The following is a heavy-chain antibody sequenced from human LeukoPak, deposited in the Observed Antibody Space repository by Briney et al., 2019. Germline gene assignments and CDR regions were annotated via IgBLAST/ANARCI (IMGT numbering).Heavy chain of an antibody. J-gene: IGHJ3*02. CDR3: AREPTVVTQPSDAFDI. CDR1: GGSISSGDYY. CDR2: IYYSGST. Sequence: SETLSLTCTVSGGSISSGDYYWSWIRQPPGKGLEWIGNIYYSGSTYYNPSLKSRVTISVDTSKNQFSLKLSSVTAADTAVYYCAREPTVVTQPSDAFDIWGQGTMVTVSS. V-gene: IGHV4-30-4*01. D-gene: IGHD4-23*01.